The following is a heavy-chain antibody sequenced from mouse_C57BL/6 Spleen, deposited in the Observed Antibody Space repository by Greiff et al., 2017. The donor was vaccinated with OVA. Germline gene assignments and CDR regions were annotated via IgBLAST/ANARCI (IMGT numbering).Heavy chain of an antibody. J-gene: IGHJ2*01. Sequence: DVHLVESGEGLVKPGGSLKLSCAASGFTFSSYAMSWVRQTPEKRLEWVAYISSGGDYIYYADTVKGRFTISRDNARNTLYLQMSSLKSEDTAMYYCTRGGNGYYFDYWGQGTTLTVSS. CDR1: GFTFSSYA. D-gene: IGHD2-1*01. V-gene: IGHV5-9-1*02. CDR2: ISSGGDYI. CDR3: TRGGNGYYFDY.